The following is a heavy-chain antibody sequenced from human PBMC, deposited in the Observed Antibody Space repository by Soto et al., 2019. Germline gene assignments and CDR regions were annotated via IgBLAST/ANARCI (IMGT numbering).Heavy chain of an antibody. D-gene: IGHD6-19*01. J-gene: IGHJ6*02. CDR2: SIPIFGTA. Sequence: QAQLEQSGDEVKKPGSSVKVSCKASRVAFSKFIVTWVRQAPGLGLEWVGGSIPIFGTANYAQQFQGRVTITADESTSTSYMEVNNLRSEDTAVYYCAKVRYSSPMGYYYGMDVWGHGTTVTVSS. CDR1: RVAFSKFI. CDR3: AKVRYSSPMGYYYGMDV. V-gene: IGHV1-69*01.